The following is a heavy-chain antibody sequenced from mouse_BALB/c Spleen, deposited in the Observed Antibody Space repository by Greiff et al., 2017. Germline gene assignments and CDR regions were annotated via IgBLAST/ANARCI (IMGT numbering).Heavy chain of an antibody. CDR3: ARDYGSSYLAWCAY. D-gene: IGHD1-1*01. V-gene: IGHV5-17*02. CDR2: ISSGSSTI. CDR1: GFTFSSFG. J-gene: IGHJ3*01. Sequence: EVHLVESGGGLVQPGGSRKLSCAASGFTFSSFGMHWVRQAPEKGLEWVAYISSGSSTIYYADTVKGRFTISRDNPKNTLFLQMTSLRSEDTAMYYCARDYGSSYLAWCAYWGQGTLVTVSA.